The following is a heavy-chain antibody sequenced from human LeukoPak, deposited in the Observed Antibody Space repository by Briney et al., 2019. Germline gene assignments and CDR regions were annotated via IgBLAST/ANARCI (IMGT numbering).Heavy chain of an antibody. D-gene: IGHD5-12*01. Sequence: GGSLRLSCATSGFTFNDHYLGWVRQAPGKGLEWVSLISGTAFSTYYADSVRGRFTISRDNSKNTLYLQMNSLRAEDTAVYYCAKDTGSGYDYFSYYFDYWGQGTLVTVSS. CDR1: GFTFNDHY. V-gene: IGHV3-23*01. J-gene: IGHJ4*02. CDR2: ISGTAFST. CDR3: AKDTGSGYDYFSYYFDY.